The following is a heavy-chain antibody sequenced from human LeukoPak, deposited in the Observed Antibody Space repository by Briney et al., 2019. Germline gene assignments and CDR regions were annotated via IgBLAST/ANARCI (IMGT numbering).Heavy chain of an antibody. V-gene: IGHV4-38-2*02. D-gene: IGHD1-1*01. CDR2: IYHSGST. CDR1: GYSISSSYY. CDR3: ASWIDY. Sequence: SETLSLTCTVSGYSISSSYYWGWIRQPPGKGLEWIGSIYHSGSTYYNPSLKSRVTISVDTSKNQFSLKLSSVTAADTAVYYCASWIDYWGQGTLVTVSS. J-gene: IGHJ4*02.